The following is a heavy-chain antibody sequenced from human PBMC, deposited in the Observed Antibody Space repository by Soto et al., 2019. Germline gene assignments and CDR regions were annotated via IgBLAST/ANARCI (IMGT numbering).Heavy chain of an antibody. CDR1: GFTFSSYA. V-gene: IGHV3-7*01. D-gene: IGHD4-17*01. CDR3: ARDGFYGDYLGMDV. J-gene: IGHJ6*02. CDR2: IKQDGSEK. Sequence: GGSLRLSCAASGFTFSSYAMSWVRQAPGKGLEWVANIKQDGSEKYYVDSVKGRFTISRDNAKNSLYLQMNSLRAEDTAVYYCARDGFYGDYLGMDVWGQGTTVTVSS.